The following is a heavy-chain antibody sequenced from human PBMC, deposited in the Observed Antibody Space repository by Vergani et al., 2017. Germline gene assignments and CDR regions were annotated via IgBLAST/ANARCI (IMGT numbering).Heavy chain of an antibody. D-gene: IGHD5-24*01. J-gene: IGHJ4*02. CDR2: ISSSSAYI. V-gene: IGHV3-21*06. CDR1: GFTFGSYS. CDR3: ASDGFNSFYFYY. Sequence: EVQLVESGGGLVKPGGSLRLSCAASGFTFGSYSLNWVRQAPGKGPEWVSSISSSSAYIYYADSVKGRFTISRDNAKNSLYLQMNSLRAEDTAVYFCASDGFNSFYFYYWGQGTLVTVSS.